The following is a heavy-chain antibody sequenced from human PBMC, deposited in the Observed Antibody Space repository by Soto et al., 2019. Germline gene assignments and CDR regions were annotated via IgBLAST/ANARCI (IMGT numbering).Heavy chain of an antibody. J-gene: IGHJ3*02. CDR3: ARVERGTATTVVDAFDI. D-gene: IGHD1-1*01. CDR1: GGFVSSGSYY. Sequence: QVQLQQWGAGLLKPSETLSLPCAVYGGFVSSGSYYWSWIRQPPGKGRGWIGEMSHSGGTHSNPSLKSRVTISVDTSKNQFSLKMSSVTAADTALYYCARVERGTATTVVDAFDIWGPGTMVTVSS. CDR2: MSHSGGT. V-gene: IGHV4-34*01.